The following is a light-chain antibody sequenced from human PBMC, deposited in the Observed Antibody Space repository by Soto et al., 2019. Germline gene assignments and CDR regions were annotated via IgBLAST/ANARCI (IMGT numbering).Light chain of an antibody. J-gene: IGKJ1*01. V-gene: IGKV3-20*01. CDR3: HQYGSSPPRRT. CDR2: DAS. Sequence: EIVLTQSPATLSLSPGERATLSGRASQSVSSYLAWYQQKPGQAPRLLIYDASSRATGVPDRFSGSGSGTDFTLNISRLEPEDFAVYYCHQYGSSPPRRTFGQGTKVDIK. CDR1: QSVSSY.